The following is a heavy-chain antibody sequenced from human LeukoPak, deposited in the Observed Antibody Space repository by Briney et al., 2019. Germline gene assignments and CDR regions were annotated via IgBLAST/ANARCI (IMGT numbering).Heavy chain of an antibody. J-gene: IGHJ4*02. V-gene: IGHV4-4*07. CDR2: IYTSGST. D-gene: IGHD6-13*01. CDR1: GGSISNHY. Sequence: SQTLSLTCTVSGGSISNHYWSWVRQPAGKALEWIGHIYTSGSTNYNPSLKSRVTMSVDTSKNQFSLKLRSVTAADTAVYYCAKRVAAAGIFDYWGQGTLVTVSS. CDR3: AKRVAAAGIFDY.